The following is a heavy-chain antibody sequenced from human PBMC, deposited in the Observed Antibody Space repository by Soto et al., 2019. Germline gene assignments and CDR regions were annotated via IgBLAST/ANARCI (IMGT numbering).Heavy chain of an antibody. CDR2: INPNGGAT. CDR3: ARVWVGASIDGMDV. J-gene: IGHJ6*02. V-gene: IGHV1-2*06. CDR1: GYTFTGYY. D-gene: IGHD1-26*01. Sequence: VKVSCKASGYTFTGYYMYWVRQAPGQGLEWMGRINPNGGATNYAQKFQGRVTMTRDTSIKTAYMELSGLKSDDTAVYYCARVWVGASIDGMDVWGLGTTVTVSS.